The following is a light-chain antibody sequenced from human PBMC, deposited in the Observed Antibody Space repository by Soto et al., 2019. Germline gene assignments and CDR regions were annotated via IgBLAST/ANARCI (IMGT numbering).Light chain of an antibody. CDR2: EVA. Sequence: QSALTQPASVSGSPGQTITISCTGTGSDIGGYDVVSWYQQHPGKAPKLLIYEVAKRPSGVSNRFSGSKSGSTASLTVSGLQAEDEADYHCCSFAGGTTVWLFGGGTKVTVL. CDR1: GSDIGGYDV. J-gene: IGLJ3*02. CDR3: CSFAGGTTVWL. V-gene: IGLV2-23*02.